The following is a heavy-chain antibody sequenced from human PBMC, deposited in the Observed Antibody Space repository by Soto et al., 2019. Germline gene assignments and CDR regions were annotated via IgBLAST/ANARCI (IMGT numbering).Heavy chain of an antibody. D-gene: IGHD6-19*01. V-gene: IGHV4-4*02. CDR1: GDSVTSNVW. J-gene: IGHJ4*02. CDR2: DYHNGLT. Sequence: LSLTCAVSGDSVTSNVWWSWVRHPPGKGLEWIGEDYHNGLTDYNPSLKSRVTMSVDTSKNEFSLKLTSLTAADTAMYYCERDAAVPGESDRFDYWGQGTMVTVSS. CDR3: ERDAAVPGESDRFDY.